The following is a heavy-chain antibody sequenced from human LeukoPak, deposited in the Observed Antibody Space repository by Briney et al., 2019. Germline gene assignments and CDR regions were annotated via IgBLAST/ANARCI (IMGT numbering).Heavy chain of an antibody. Sequence: GGSLRLSCAASGFTFSSYWMSWVRQAPGKGLEWVANINQDGSEKYYVDSVKGRFTTSKDNAKKSLYLQMNSLRAEDTAVYYCATTTYHYDSSGYGGYFDYWGQGTLVTVSS. J-gene: IGHJ4*02. D-gene: IGHD3-22*01. CDR2: INQDGSEK. V-gene: IGHV3-7*01. CDR3: ATTTYHYDSSGYGGYFDY. CDR1: GFTFSSYW.